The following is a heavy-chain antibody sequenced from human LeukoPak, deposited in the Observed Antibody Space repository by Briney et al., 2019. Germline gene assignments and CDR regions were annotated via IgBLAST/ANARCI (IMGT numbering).Heavy chain of an antibody. CDR3: ARVWSGYYDILTGYYPTPYFDY. Sequence: PSETLSLTCAVYGGSFSGYYWSWIRQPPGKGPEWIGEINHSGSTNYNPSLKRRVTISVDTSKNQFSLKLSSVTAADTAVYYCARVWSGYYDILTGYYPTPYFDYWGQGTLVTVSS. CDR2: INHSGST. CDR1: GGSFSGYY. J-gene: IGHJ4*02. V-gene: IGHV4-34*01. D-gene: IGHD3-9*01.